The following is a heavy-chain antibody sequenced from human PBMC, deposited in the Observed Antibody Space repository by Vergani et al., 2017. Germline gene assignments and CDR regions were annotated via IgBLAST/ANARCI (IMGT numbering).Heavy chain of an antibody. D-gene: IGHD3-22*01. V-gene: IGHV4-39*07. Sequence: QLQLQESGPGLVKPSETLSLTCTVSGGSISSSSYYWGWIRQPPGKGLEWIGSIYTSGSTNYNPSLKSRVTMSVDTSKNQFSLKLSSVTAADTAVYYCARDYYYDSSGYPIFDYWGQGTLVTVSS. J-gene: IGHJ4*02. CDR3: ARDYYYDSSGYPIFDY. CDR1: GGSISSSSYY. CDR2: IYTSGST.